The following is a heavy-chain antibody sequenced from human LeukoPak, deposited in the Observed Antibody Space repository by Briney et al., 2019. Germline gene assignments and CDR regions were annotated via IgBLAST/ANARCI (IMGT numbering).Heavy chain of an antibody. V-gene: IGHV4-59*12. CDR1: GGSISSYY. CDR3: ASMYSSSWSHAFDI. CDR2: IYYSGST. D-gene: IGHD6-13*01. Sequence: SETLSLTCTVSGGSISSYYWSWIRQPPGKGLEWIGYIYYSGSTNYNPSLKSRATISVDTSKNQFSLKLSSVTAADTAVYYCASMYSSSWSHAFDIWGQGTMVTVSS. J-gene: IGHJ3*02.